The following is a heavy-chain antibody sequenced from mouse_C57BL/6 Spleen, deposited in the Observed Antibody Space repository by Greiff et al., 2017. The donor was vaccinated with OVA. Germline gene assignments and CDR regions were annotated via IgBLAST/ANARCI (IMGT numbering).Heavy chain of an antibody. CDR3: ARDHYDYDPYYAMDY. CDR1: GYSITSGYY. CDR2: ISYDGSN. Sequence: DVKLQESGPGLVKPSQSLSLTCSVTGYSITSGYYWNWIRQFPGNKLEWMGYISYDGSNNYNPSLKNRISITRDTSKNQFFLKLNSVTTEDTATYYCARDHYDYDPYYAMDYWGQGTSVTVSS. V-gene: IGHV3-6*01. D-gene: IGHD2-4*01. J-gene: IGHJ4*01.